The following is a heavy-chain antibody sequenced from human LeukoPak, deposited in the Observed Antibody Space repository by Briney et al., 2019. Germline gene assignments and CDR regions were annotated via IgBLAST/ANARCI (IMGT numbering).Heavy chain of an antibody. CDR3: AKDSAVSGSYPDASDI. V-gene: IGHV3-30*02. J-gene: IGHJ3*02. D-gene: IGHD1-26*01. CDR2: IRYDGSNE. CDR1: GVTFSSYG. Sequence: GGSLRLSCVASGVTFSSYGMHWVRQAPGKGLEWVAFIRYDGSNEYYIDSVKGRFTLSRDNSKNTLYLQMNSLRAEDTAVYYCAKDSAVSGSYPDASDIWGQGTMATVSS.